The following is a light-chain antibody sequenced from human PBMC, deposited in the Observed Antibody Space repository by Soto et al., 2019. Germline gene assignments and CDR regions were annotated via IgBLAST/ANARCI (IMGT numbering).Light chain of an antibody. CDR1: QSINRW. CDR3: QQYNTWWT. Sequence: DIQLTQSPSTLSASVGDRVTITCRASQSINRWLAWYQQMPGKAPKLLIYKASSLDTGVPSRFSGTGSGTEFTLTISSLQPDDVATYYCQQYNTWWTFGQGTKVEIK. J-gene: IGKJ1*01. V-gene: IGKV1-5*03. CDR2: KAS.